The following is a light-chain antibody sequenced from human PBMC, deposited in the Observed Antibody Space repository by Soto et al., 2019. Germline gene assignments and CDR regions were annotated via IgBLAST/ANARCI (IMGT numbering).Light chain of an antibody. Sequence: DIQMTQSPSTLSASVGDRVTITCRASQTISSWLAWYQQKPGKAPKLLIYKAATLSSGVPSRFSGSGSGTEFTLTISSLQPDDFATYFCQHYNSYSEAFGQGTRWIS. CDR3: QHYNSYSEA. CDR1: QTISSW. V-gene: IGKV1-5*03. CDR2: KAA. J-gene: IGKJ1*01.